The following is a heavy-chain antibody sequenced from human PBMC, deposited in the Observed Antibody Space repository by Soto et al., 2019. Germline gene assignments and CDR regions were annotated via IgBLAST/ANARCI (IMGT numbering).Heavy chain of an antibody. CDR3: AKAGVWFGGRAFYAMDV. J-gene: IGHJ6*02. CDR1: GGSVSSGGYS. V-gene: IGHV4-30-2*01. CDR2: IYHSEST. Sequence: QLQLRESGSGLVKPSQTLSLTCAVPGGSVSSGGYSWSWIRQPPGKGVEWIGYIYHSESTYYNPSLKSRGTISVDRSKNQVALKLRSVTAADTAVYYCAKAGVWFGGRAFYAMDVWGQGTTVTVSS. D-gene: IGHD3-10*01.